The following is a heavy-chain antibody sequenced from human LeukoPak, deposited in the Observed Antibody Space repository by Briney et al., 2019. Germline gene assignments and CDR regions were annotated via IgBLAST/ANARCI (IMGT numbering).Heavy chain of an antibody. CDR2: INAGNGNT. CDR3: ARRPSEFYGGYAYLRMDY. CDR1: GYTFTSYA. V-gene: IGHV1-3*01. D-gene: IGHD5-12*01. J-gene: IGHJ4*02. Sequence: ASVKVSCKASGYTFTSYAMHWVRQAPGQRLEWMGWINAGNGNTKYSQKFQGRVTITRDTSASTAYMELSSLRSEDTAVYYCARRPSEFYGGYAYLRMDYWGQGTLVTVSS.